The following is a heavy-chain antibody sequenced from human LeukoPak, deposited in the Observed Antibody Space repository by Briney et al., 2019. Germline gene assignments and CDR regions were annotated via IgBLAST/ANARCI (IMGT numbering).Heavy chain of an antibody. V-gene: IGHV1-24*01. CDR3: ATRIWFGEFSNAFDI. Sequence: GASVKVSCKVSGYTLTELSMHWVRQAPGKGLEWMGGFDPEDGETTYAQKFQGRVTMTEDTSTDTAYMELSSLRSEDTAVYYCATRIWFGEFSNAFDIWGQGTMVTVSS. CDR1: GYTLTELS. CDR2: FDPEDGET. D-gene: IGHD3-10*01. J-gene: IGHJ3*02.